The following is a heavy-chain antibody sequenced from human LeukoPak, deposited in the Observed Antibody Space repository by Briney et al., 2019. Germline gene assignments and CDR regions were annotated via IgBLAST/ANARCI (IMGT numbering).Heavy chain of an antibody. CDR1: GRSFSGYY. CDR2: ISHSGST. V-gene: IGHV4-34*01. Sequence: SETLSLTCAVYGRSFSGYYWSWIRQPPGKGLEWIGEISHSGSTNYNPSLKSRVTISVDTSKNQFSLKLSSVTAADTAVYYCARARGNSVHQHWGQGTLVTVSS. CDR3: ARARGNSVHQH. J-gene: IGHJ1*01. D-gene: IGHD4-23*01.